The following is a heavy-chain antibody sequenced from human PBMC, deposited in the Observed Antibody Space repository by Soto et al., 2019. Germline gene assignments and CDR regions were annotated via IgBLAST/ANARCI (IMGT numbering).Heavy chain of an antibody. V-gene: IGHV3-9*01. CDR1: GFTFDDYA. D-gene: IGHD3-10*01. Sequence: EVQLVESGGGLVQPGRSLRLSCAASGFTFDDYAMHWFRQAPGKGLEWVSGISWNSGSIGYADSVKGRFTISRDNAKNSLYRQRNSLRAEDTALYYCAIGEGCYYGWYFDYGGQGTLVTVSS. CDR3: AIGEGCYYGWYFDY. J-gene: IGHJ4*02. CDR2: ISWNSGSI.